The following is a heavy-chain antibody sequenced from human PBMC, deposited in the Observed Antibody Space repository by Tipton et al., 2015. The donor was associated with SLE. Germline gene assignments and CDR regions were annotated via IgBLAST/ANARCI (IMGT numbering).Heavy chain of an antibody. V-gene: IGHV4-34*01. D-gene: IGHD2-15*01. Sequence: TLSLTCAVYGGSFSGYYWSWIRQPPGKGLEWIGEINHSGSTNYNPSLKSRVTISVDTSNDQFSLKLTSVTAADTAVYYCARVLGSAWDDGFDIWGQGTMVTVSS. CDR1: GGSFSGYY. J-gene: IGHJ3*02. CDR2: INHSGST. CDR3: ARVLGSAWDDGFDI.